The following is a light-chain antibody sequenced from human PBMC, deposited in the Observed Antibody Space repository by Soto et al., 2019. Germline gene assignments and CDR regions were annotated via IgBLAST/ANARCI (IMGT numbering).Light chain of an antibody. J-gene: IGKJ5*01. Sequence: EIVLTQSPATLSLSPGERATLSCRASQSVSSYLAWYQQKPGQAPRLLIYDASNRATGIPARFSGSGSGTDLTLTISSLEPEDFAVYYCQQRSNWPRNTFGQGTRLEIK. CDR1: QSVSSY. CDR3: QQRSNWPRNT. V-gene: IGKV3-11*01. CDR2: DAS.